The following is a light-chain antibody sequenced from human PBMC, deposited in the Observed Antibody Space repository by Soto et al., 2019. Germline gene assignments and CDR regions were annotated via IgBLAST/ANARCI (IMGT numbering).Light chain of an antibody. CDR2: DAF. CDR1: QSLSGR. Sequence: DIQMTQSPSTLSASVGDRVTITCRASQSLSGRLAWYQQTPGKAPKLLISDAFRLDSGVPSGFGGSGSGTDFTLAIGGLPPEDVATYYCQSGTFGQGTKVDIK. CDR3: QSGT. V-gene: IGKV1-5*01. J-gene: IGKJ1*01.